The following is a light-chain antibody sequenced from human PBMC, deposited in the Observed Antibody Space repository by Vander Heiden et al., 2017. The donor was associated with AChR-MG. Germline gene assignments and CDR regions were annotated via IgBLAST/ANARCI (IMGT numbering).Light chain of an antibody. CDR1: QSVNTY. V-gene: IGKV3-11*01. CDR2: DAS. CDR3: QQRLNWPRS. J-gene: IGKJ2*01. Sequence: EIVLTQSPATLSLSPGERAALSCRASQSVNTYLAWYQQKPGQAPRLLIYDASNRATGIPARFSGSGSGTDFTLNISSLEPEDFAVYYCQQRLNWPRSFGQGTKLEIK.